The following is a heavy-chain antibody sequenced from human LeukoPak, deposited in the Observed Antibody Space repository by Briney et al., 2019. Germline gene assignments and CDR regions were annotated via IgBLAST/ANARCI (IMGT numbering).Heavy chain of an antibody. D-gene: IGHD3-22*01. CDR1: GGSIRSYY. Sequence: PSETLSLTCTVSGGSIRSYYWSWIRQPPGKGLEWIGDIYYSGSTNYNPSLKSRVTISVDTSKNQFSLKLSSVTAADTAVYYCARGDYYYDSSGYYYFDYWGQGTLVTVSS. CDR2: IYYSGST. J-gene: IGHJ4*02. V-gene: IGHV4-59*01. CDR3: ARGDYYYDSSGYYYFDY.